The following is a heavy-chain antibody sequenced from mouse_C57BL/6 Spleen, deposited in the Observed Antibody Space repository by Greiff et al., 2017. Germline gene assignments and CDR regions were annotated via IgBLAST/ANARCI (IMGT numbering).Heavy chain of an antibody. Sequence: EVHLQQSGPELVKPGASVKISCKASGYTFTDYYMNWVKQSHGKSLEWIGDINPNNGGTSYNQKFKGKATLTVDKSSSTAYMELRSLTSEDSAVYYCARKGYYGSHFDYWGQGTTLTVSS. CDR3: ARKGYYGSHFDY. J-gene: IGHJ2*01. V-gene: IGHV1-26*01. D-gene: IGHD1-1*01. CDR2: INPNNGGT. CDR1: GYTFTDYY.